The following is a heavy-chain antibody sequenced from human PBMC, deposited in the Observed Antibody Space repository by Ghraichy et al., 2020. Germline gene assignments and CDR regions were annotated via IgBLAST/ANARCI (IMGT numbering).Heavy chain of an antibody. CDR1: GGTFSSYA. CDR2: IIPIFGTA. Sequence: SVKVSCKASGGTFSSYAISWVRQAPGQGLEWMGGIIPIFGTANYAQKFQGRVTITADESTSTAYMELSSLRSEDTAVYYCGTIVREGEPKYYYYGMDVWGQGTTVTVSS. D-gene: IGHD2/OR15-2a*01. CDR3: GTIVREGEPKYYYYGMDV. J-gene: IGHJ6*02. V-gene: IGHV1-69*13.